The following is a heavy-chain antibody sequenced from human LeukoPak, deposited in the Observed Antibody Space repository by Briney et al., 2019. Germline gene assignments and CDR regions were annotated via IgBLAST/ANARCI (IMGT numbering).Heavy chain of an antibody. V-gene: IGHV1-69*13. CDR1: GGTFSSYA. CDR2: IIPIFGTA. D-gene: IGHD1-1*01. CDR3: ARRGTTGTTSWFDP. Sequence: VASVTVSCTASGGTFSSYAISWVRQAPGQGLEWMGGIIPIFGTANYAQKFQGRVTITADESTSTAYMELSSLRSEDTAVYYCARRGTTGTTSWFDPWGQGTLVTVSS. J-gene: IGHJ5*02.